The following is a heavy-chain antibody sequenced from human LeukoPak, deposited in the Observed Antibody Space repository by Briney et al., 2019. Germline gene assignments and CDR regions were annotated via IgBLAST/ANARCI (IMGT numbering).Heavy chain of an antibody. CDR1: GFTFSSYA. J-gene: IGHJ4*02. Sequence: GGSLRLSCAASGFTFSSYAMSWVRQAPGKGLEWVSAISGSGGSTYYADSVKGRFTISRDNSKNTLYLQMNSLRAEDTAVYYCAKVRSLLWFGELLPNFDYWGQGTLVTVSS. CDR2: ISGSGGST. D-gene: IGHD3-10*01. V-gene: IGHV3-23*01. CDR3: AKVRSLLWFGELLPNFDY.